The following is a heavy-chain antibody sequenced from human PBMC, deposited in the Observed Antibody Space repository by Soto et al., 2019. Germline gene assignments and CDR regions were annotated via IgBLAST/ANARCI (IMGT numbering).Heavy chain of an antibody. J-gene: IGHJ4*02. D-gene: IGHD3-16*01. CDR2: IYYSGST. Sequence: SETLSLTCTVSGGSISSSSYYWGWIRQPPGKGLEWIGSIYYSGSTYYNPSLKSRVTISVDTSKNQFSLKLSSVTAEDTAVYYCAREAYVLFDYWGQGTLVTVSS. CDR1: GGSISSSSYY. V-gene: IGHV4-39*02. CDR3: AREAYVLFDY.